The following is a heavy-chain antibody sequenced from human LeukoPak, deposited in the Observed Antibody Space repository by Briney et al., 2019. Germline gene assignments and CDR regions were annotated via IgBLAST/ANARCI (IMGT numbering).Heavy chain of an antibody. CDR1: GGSFSGYY. Sequence: PSETLSLICAVYGGSFSGYYWSWIRQPPGKGLEWIGEINHSGSTNYNPSLKSRVTISVDTSKNQFSLKLSSVTAADTAVYYCARDGGYCSSTSCYGWFDPWGQGTLVTVSS. D-gene: IGHD2-2*01. CDR3: ARDGGYCSSTSCYGWFDP. CDR2: INHSGST. J-gene: IGHJ5*02. V-gene: IGHV4-34*01.